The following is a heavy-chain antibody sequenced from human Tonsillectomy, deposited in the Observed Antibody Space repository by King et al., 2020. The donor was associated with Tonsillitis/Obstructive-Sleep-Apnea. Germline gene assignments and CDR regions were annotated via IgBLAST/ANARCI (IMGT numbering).Heavy chain of an antibody. J-gene: IGHJ4*02. CDR2: INHSGST. Sequence: VQLQQWGAGLLKPSVTLSLTCAVYGGSFSGYYWSWIRQPPGKGLEWIGEINHSGSTNYNPSLKSRVTISVDTSKNQFSLKLSSVTAADTAVYYCARGPNYSSSWYNYWGQGTLVTVSS. V-gene: IGHV4-34*01. CDR3: ARGPNYSSSWYNY. CDR1: GGSFSGYY. D-gene: IGHD6-13*01.